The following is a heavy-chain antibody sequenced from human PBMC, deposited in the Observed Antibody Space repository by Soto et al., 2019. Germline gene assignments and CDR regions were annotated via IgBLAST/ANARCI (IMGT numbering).Heavy chain of an antibody. V-gene: IGHV5-10-1*01. Sequence: PGESLKISCKASGNSLSIYWISWVLQMPGKGLEWMGRINPTDSSTDYSPSFQGHVTISADKSIDTAYLQWSSLKASDTAVYYCARLLRWQDIWGQGTLVTVSS. CDR1: GNSLSIYW. CDR3: ARLLRWQDI. D-gene: IGHD4-17*01. CDR2: INPTDSST. J-gene: IGHJ4*02.